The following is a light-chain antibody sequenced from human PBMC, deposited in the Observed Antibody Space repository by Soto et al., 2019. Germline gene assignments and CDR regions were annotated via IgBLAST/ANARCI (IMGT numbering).Light chain of an antibody. CDR2: GAS. J-gene: IGKJ5*01. CDR1: QSVSSNY. Sequence: EIVLTQSPGTLSLSPGERATLSCRASQSVSSNYLAWYQQESGQAPRLLIYGASSRAPGIPDRFSGSGSGTDFTLTITRLEPEDFAAYYCQQYGSSPITFGQGTRLEIK. V-gene: IGKV3-20*01. CDR3: QQYGSSPIT.